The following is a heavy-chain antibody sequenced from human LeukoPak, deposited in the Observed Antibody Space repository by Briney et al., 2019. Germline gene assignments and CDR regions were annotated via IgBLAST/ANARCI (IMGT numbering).Heavy chain of an antibody. V-gene: IGHV4-59*01. J-gene: IGHJ4*02. D-gene: IGHD2-15*01. CDR2: IYYSGST. CDR1: GGSISSYY. Sequence: PSETLSLTCTVSGGSISSYYWSWIRQPPGKGLEWIGYIYYSGSTNYNPSLKSRVTISVDTSKNQFSLKLSSVTAADTAVYYCARGRSQFDYWGQGTLVTVSS. CDR3: ARGRSQFDY.